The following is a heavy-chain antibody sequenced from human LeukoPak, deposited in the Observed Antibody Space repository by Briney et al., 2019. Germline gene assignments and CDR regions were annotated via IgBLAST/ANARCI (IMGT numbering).Heavy chain of an antibody. V-gene: IGHV5-51*01. D-gene: IGHD5-12*01. Sequence: PGESLKISCKGSGYSFTRYWIGWVRQMPGKGLEWMGIIYPGDSDTRYSPSFQGQVTFSADKSISTAYLQWSSLKASDTAMYYRAKRAHIVANPFDIWGQGTMVTVSS. CDR3: AKRAHIVANPFDI. J-gene: IGHJ3*02. CDR2: IYPGDSDT. CDR1: GYSFTRYW.